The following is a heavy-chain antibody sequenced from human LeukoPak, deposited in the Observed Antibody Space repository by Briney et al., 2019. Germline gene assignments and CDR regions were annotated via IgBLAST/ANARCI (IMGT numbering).Heavy chain of an antibody. CDR3: ARDNLFYGSGSYASFDY. CDR2: ISYGGSNK. J-gene: IGHJ4*02. D-gene: IGHD3-10*01. V-gene: IGHV3-30*01. CDR1: GFTFSSYA. Sequence: PGGSLRLSCAASGFTFSSYAMHWVRQAPGKRLEWVAVISYGGSNKYYADSVKGRFTISRGNSKNTLYLQMNSLRAEDTAVYYCARDNLFYGSGSYASFDYWGQGTLVTVSS.